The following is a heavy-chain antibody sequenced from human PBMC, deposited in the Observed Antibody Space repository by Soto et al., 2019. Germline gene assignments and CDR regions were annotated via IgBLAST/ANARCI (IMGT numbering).Heavy chain of an antibody. J-gene: IGHJ5*02. V-gene: IGHV1-2*02. Sequence: ASVKVSCKASGYTFTGYYMHWVRQAPGQGLEWMGWINPNSGGTNYAQKFQGRVTMTRDTSISTAYMELSRLRSDDTAVYYCARAARFGTYYYDSSGYYYQGWFDPWGQGTPVTVSS. CDR1: GYTFTGYY. CDR3: ARAARFGTYYYDSSGYYYQGWFDP. CDR2: INPNSGGT. D-gene: IGHD3-22*01.